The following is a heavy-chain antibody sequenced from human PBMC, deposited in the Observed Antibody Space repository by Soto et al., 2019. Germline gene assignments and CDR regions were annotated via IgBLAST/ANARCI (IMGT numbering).Heavy chain of an antibody. CDR2: ISSGSNTI. CDR1: GFTFSSYS. CDR3: TRVRQLGLDY. D-gene: IGHD1-1*01. Sequence: EVQLVDSGGGLVQPGGSLRLSCAASGFTFSSYSMIWVRQAPGKGLEWVSYISSGSNTIYYADSVKGRFTVSRDNAKNSLYLQMNSLRDEDTAVYYCTRVRQLGLDYWGQGTLVTVSS. J-gene: IGHJ4*02. V-gene: IGHV3-48*02.